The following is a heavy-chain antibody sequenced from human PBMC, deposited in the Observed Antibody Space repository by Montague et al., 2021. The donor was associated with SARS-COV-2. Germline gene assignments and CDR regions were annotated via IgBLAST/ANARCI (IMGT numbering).Heavy chain of an antibody. J-gene: IGHJ4*02. D-gene: IGHD6-13*01. V-gene: IGHV3-20*04. Sequence: LRLSCAASGFTFDDYGMNWVRQAPGKGLEWVSGINWNGGSTGYADSVKGRFTISRDNAKNSLYLQTNSLRAEDTALYYCARDSSSWRIQGFFGYWGQGTLVTVSS. CDR1: GFTFDDYG. CDR2: INWNGGST. CDR3: ARDSSSWRIQGFFGY.